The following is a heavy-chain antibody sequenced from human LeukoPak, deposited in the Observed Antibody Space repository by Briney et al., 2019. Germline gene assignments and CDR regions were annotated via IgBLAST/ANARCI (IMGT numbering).Heavy chain of an antibody. CDR3: ARVYSGYGGYAIDS. D-gene: IGHD5-12*01. Sequence: SETLTLTCTASGGTISSYYWSWIRQAPGKGLEWIGYIDYSGSPSYNPSLKSRVSMSVDTSKNQLSMKLTSVPAADTAVYYCARVYSGYGGYAIDSWGQGTLVTVSS. V-gene: IGHV4-59*01. CDR2: IDYSGSP. J-gene: IGHJ4*02. CDR1: GGTISSYY.